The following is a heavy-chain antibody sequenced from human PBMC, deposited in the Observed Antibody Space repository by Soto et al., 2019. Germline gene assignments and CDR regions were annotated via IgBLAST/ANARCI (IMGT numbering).Heavy chain of an antibody. D-gene: IGHD6-13*01. CDR2: ISGSGGST. Sequence: GGSLRLSCAASGFTFSSYAMSWVRQAPGKGLEWVSAISGSGGSTYYADSVKGRFTISRDNSKNTLYLQMNSLRAEDTAVYYCAKDLAGYSSSRIPLDAFDIWGQGTMVTVSS. V-gene: IGHV3-23*01. J-gene: IGHJ3*02. CDR1: GFTFSSYA. CDR3: AKDLAGYSSSRIPLDAFDI.